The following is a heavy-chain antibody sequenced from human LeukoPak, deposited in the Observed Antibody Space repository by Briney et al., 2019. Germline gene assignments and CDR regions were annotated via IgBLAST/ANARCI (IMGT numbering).Heavy chain of an antibody. Sequence: PSQTLSLTCTVSGGSISSGGYYWSWIRQHPGKGLEWIGYIYYSGSTYYNPSLKSRVTISVDTSKNQFSLKLSSVTAADTAVYYCARGGPGTRITMVRGVAVSSHPFDYWGQGTLVTVSS. V-gene: IGHV4-31*03. D-gene: IGHD3-10*01. CDR2: IYYSGST. J-gene: IGHJ4*02. CDR3: ARGGPGTRITMVRGVAVSSHPFDY. CDR1: GGSISSGGYY.